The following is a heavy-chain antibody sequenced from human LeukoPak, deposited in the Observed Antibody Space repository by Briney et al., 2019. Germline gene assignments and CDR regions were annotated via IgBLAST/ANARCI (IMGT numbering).Heavy chain of an antibody. Sequence: ASVKVSCKASGYTFTSYYMHWVRQAPGQGLEWMGIINPSGGSTSYAQKFQGRVTMTRDTSVGTAYMELSGLRSDDTAMYYCARVYYGGKTPSPGGHWGQGTLVTVSS. CDR2: INPSGGST. CDR1: GYTFTSYY. CDR3: ARVYYGGKTPSPGGH. D-gene: IGHD4-23*01. V-gene: IGHV1-46*01. J-gene: IGHJ4*02.